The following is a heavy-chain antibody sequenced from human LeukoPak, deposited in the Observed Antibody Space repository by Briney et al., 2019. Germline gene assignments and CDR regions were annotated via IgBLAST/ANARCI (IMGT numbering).Heavy chain of an antibody. CDR3: ARRGILRESLDY. D-gene: IGHD3-9*01. Sequence: GESLKISCQGSGYSFTTYWIGWVPQMPGKGLEWMGIIYPGDSDARYSPSFEGQVTLSVDKSISTAYLQWSSLKASDIAVYYCARRGILRESLDYWGQGTLVTVYS. CDR2: IYPGDSDA. V-gene: IGHV5-51*01. J-gene: IGHJ4*02. CDR1: GYSFTTYW.